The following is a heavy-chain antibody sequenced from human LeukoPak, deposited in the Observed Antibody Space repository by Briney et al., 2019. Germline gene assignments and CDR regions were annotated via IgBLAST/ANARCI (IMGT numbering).Heavy chain of an antibody. CDR3: TRYNNDHFDY. CDR1: GFTFGGYG. D-gene: IGHD1-14*01. V-gene: IGHV3-33*01. CDR2: ITYDGSRA. J-gene: IGHJ4*02. Sequence: GGSLRLSCAGSGFTFGGYGMHWFRQTPGKGLEWVAVITYDGSRAFYADPVKGRFTISRDNSKNTMSVQMDDLRAEDTAVYYCTRYNNDHFDYWGQGTLVTVSS.